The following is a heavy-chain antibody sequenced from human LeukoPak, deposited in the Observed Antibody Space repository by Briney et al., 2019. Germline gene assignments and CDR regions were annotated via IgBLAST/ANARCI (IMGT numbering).Heavy chain of an antibody. Sequence: SETLSLTCAVYSGSLSGHFWSWIRQPPGKGLEWIGGVSHTGDTNYNPSLKSRATVSVDTSKNQFSLKLTSVTAADTSVYYCARNFDLWGQGTLVTSPQ. CDR1: SGSLSGHF. CDR3: ARNFDL. J-gene: IGHJ5*02. CDR2: VSHTGDT. V-gene: IGHV4-34*01.